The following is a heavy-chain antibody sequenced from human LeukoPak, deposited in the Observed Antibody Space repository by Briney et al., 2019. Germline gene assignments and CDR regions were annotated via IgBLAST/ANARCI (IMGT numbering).Heavy chain of an antibody. Sequence: GGSLRLSCAASGFTVSSNYMSWVRQAPGKGLEWVSVIYSGGSTYYADSVKGRFTISRDNSKNTLYLQMNSLRAEDTAVYYCARGIDWSYFDYWGQGTLVTVSS. CDR2: IYSGGST. CDR1: GFTVSSNY. J-gene: IGHJ4*02. CDR3: ARGIDWSYFDY. D-gene: IGHD3-9*01. V-gene: IGHV3-53*01.